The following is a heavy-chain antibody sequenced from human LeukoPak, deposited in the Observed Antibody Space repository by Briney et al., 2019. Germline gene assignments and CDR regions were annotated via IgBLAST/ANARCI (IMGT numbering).Heavy chain of an antibody. D-gene: IGHD2-15*01. V-gene: IGHV1-46*01. CDR2: INPSGGST. J-gene: IGHJ4*02. Sequence: ASVKVSCKASGYTFTSYYMHWVRQAPGQGLEWMGIINPSGGSTSYAQKFQGRVTITADESTSTAYMELSSLRSEDTAVYYCARVGCSGGSCWYYFDYWGQGTLVTVSS. CDR1: GYTFTSYY. CDR3: ARVGCSGGSCWYYFDY.